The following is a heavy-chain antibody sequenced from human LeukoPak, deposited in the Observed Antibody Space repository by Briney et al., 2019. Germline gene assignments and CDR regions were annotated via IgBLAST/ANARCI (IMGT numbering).Heavy chain of an antibody. Sequence: GASVKVSCKVSGYTLTELSMHWVRQAPGKGLEWMGGFDPEDGETIYAQKFQGRVTMTEDTSTDTAYMELSSLRSEDTAVYYCATSTHCTNGVCLDYWGQGTLVTVSS. CDR2: FDPEDGET. V-gene: IGHV1-24*01. CDR1: GYTLTELS. D-gene: IGHD2-8*01. J-gene: IGHJ4*02. CDR3: ATSTHCTNGVCLDY.